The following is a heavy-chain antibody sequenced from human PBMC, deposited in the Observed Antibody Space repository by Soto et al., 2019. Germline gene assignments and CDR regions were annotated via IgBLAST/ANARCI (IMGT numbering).Heavy chain of an antibody. V-gene: IGHV1-2*04. CDR3: AREYGLGEGDAFDI. J-gene: IGHJ3*02. CDR2: INPNSGGT. D-gene: IGHD1-26*01. Sequence: ASVKVSCKASGYTFTGYYMHWVRQAPGQGLEWMGWINPNSGGTNYAQKFQGWVTMTRDTSISTAYMELSRLRSDDTAVYYCAREYGLGEGDAFDIWGQGTMVTVS. CDR1: GYTFTGYY.